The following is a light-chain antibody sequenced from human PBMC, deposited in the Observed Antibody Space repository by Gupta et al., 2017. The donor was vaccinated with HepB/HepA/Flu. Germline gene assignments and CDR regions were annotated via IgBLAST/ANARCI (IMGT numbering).Light chain of an antibody. Sequence: EIVMTQSRLSLPVTPGETASISCRSSQSVLHSNGYNYLDWYLQKTGQSPQLLLYLGATRASGVLAWISGSSSARDFSPKISRVEAEEVGVYYCMQALQTPPAFGQGTKVEIK. J-gene: IGKJ1*01. CDR2: LGA. V-gene: IGKV2-28*01. CDR3: MQALQTPPA. CDR1: QSVLHSNGYNY.